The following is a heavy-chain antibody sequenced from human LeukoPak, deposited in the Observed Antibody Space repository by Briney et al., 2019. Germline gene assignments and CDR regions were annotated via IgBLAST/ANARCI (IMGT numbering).Heavy chain of an antibody. Sequence: GGSLRLSCAASGFTFSSYTMNWVRQAPGKGLGWGSYISSSSSYIYYADSVKGRFTISRDNAENSLYLQMNSLRAEDTAVYYCARGSEGYCSGGGCYYGMDVWGQGTTVTVSS. CDR3: ARGSEGYCSGGGCYYGMDV. V-gene: IGHV3-21*01. CDR2: ISSSSSYI. D-gene: IGHD2-15*01. J-gene: IGHJ6*01. CDR1: GFTFSSYT.